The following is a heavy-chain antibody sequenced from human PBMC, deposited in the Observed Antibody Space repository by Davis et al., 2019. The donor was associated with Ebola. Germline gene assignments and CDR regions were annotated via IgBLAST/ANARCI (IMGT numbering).Heavy chain of an antibody. CDR2: IYPGDSDT. CDR3: ARRLEQWLVSDAFDI. J-gene: IGHJ3*02. CDR1: GYSFTSYW. Sequence: GESLKISCKGSGYSFTSYWIGWVRQMPGKGLEWMGIIYPGDSDTRYSPSFQGQVTISADKSISTAYLQWSSLKASDTVMYYCARRLEQWLVSDAFDIWGQGTMVTVSS. D-gene: IGHD6-19*01. V-gene: IGHV5-51*01.